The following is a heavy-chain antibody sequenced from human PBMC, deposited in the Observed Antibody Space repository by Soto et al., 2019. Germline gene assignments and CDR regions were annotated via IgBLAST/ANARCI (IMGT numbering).Heavy chain of an antibody. V-gene: IGHV3-23*01. Sequence: EVQLLESGGGLVQPGGSLRLSCAASGFTFSNYVMSWVRQAPGKGLEWVSAISGSGASTYYADSVKGRFTISRDNSKNTLYLQMNSLRAEDTAVYYCAKEYCASTSCNFDHWGQGTLVTVSS. CDR3: AKEYCASTSCNFDH. D-gene: IGHD2-2*01. J-gene: IGHJ4*02. CDR1: GFTFSNYV. CDR2: ISGSGAST.